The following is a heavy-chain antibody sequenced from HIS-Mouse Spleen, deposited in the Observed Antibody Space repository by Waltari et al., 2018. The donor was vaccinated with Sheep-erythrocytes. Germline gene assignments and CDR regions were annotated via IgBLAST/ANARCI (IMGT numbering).Heavy chain of an antibody. J-gene: IGHJ5*02. CDR1: GFTFSSYG. Sequence: QVQLVESGGGVVQPGRSLRLSCAASGFTFSSYGMHWVRQAPGKGVEWVAVISYDGRNKSYADSVKGRFTISRDNSKNTVYLQMNSLRAEDTAVYYCAKDGGGNWFDPWGQGTLVTVSS. CDR2: ISYDGRNK. V-gene: IGHV3-30*18. D-gene: IGHD3-10*01. CDR3: AKDGGGNWFDP.